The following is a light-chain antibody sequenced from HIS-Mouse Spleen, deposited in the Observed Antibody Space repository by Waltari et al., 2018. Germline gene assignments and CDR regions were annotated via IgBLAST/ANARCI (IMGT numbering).Light chain of an antibody. CDR2: EDS. CDR3: YSTDSSGNHRV. CDR1: ALPKKS. V-gene: IGLV3-10*01. Sequence: SYELTQPPSVSVSPGQTARITCSGDALPKKSAYWYQQKSGQARVLVIYEDSKRPSGIPERFSGSSSGTMATLTISGAQVEDEADYYCYSTDSSGNHRVFGGGTKLTVL. J-gene: IGLJ2*01.